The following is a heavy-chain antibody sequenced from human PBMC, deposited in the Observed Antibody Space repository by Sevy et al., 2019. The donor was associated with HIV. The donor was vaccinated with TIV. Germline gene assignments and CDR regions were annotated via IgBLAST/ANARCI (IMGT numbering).Heavy chain of an antibody. Sequence: GGSLRLSCTASGFTFGDYCMSWVRQAPGKGLEWVAFLKSDVYGGTVDHAASVRGRFVISRDDSKTIAYLQMNDLKTEDTGVYYCTGWKPAQSIFDYWGQGALVTVSS. D-gene: IGHD2-2*01. J-gene: IGHJ4*02. V-gene: IGHV3-49*04. CDR2: LKSDVYGGTV. CDR1: GFTFGDYC. CDR3: TGWKPAQSIFDY.